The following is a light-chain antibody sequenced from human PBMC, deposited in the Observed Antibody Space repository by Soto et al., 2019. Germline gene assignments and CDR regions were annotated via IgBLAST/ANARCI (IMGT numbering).Light chain of an antibody. CDR3: SSYTSSSTLVV. CDR1: SSDVGAYNY. CDR2: EVN. Sequence: QSALTKPASVSGSPGQSITISCTGTSSDVGAYNYVSWYQQHPGKAPKVIISEVNNRPSGVSTRFSGSKSGNTASLTISGLQAEDEADYYCSSYTSSSTLVVFGGGTQLTVL. J-gene: IGLJ2*01. V-gene: IGLV2-14*01.